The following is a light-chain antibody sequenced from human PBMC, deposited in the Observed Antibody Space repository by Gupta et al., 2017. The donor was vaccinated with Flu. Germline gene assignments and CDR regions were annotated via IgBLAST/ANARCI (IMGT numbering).Light chain of an antibody. J-gene: IGKJ1*01. CDR2: GAS. Sequence: EIVLTQSPGTLSLSPGERATLSCRASQSIRNNYLAWYQQKPGQAPRLLISGASSRATGIPDRFRGSGSGTDFTLTISRLEPEDFAVYYCQQYGSSPRTFGQGAKVEIK. CDR1: QSIRNNY. V-gene: IGKV3-20*01. CDR3: QQYGSSPRT.